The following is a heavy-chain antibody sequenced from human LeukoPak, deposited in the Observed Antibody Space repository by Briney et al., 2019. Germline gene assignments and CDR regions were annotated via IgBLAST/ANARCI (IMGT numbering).Heavy chain of an antibody. Sequence: GASLKISCQGSGSSFTSYWIGWVREMHGKGLERMGIIYPADSDTRYSPSFQGQVTISADKSSSTAYLQWGSLKASDTAMYFCARHSVRRTYYFDYWGQGTLVTVSS. CDR2: IYPADSDT. V-gene: IGHV5-51*01. CDR3: ARHSVRRTYYFDY. D-gene: IGHD3-10*02. J-gene: IGHJ4*02. CDR1: GSSFTSYW.